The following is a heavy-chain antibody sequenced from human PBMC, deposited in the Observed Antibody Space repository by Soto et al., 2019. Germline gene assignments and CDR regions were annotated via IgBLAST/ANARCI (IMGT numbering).Heavy chain of an antibody. D-gene: IGHD1-26*01. CDR2: INPSGGST. CDR1: GYTFTSYY. V-gene: IGHV1-46*01. CDR3: AKQQGASYYYDGMDV. Sequence: ASVKVSCKASGYTFTSYYMHWLRQSPGQGLEWMGIINPSGGSTSYAQKFQGRVTMTRDTSTSTVYMELSSLRSEDTAVYYCAKQQGASYYYDGMDVWGQGTTVTVSS. J-gene: IGHJ6*02.